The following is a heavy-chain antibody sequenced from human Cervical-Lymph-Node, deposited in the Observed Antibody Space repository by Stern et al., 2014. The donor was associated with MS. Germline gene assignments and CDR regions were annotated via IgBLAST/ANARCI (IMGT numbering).Heavy chain of an antibody. J-gene: IGHJ5*02. CDR3: ARISYYSDSGTWVGWFDP. Sequence: EESGPVLVKPTETLTLTCTVSGFSLSNARMGVSWIRQTPGKALEWLAHLFLNDEKSYSTSLKSRLIISKDTSKSQVVLIMTNMDPVDTATYYCARISYYSDSGTWVGWFDPWGQGTLVTVSS. CDR1: GFSLSNARMG. CDR2: LFLNDEK. D-gene: IGHD3-10*01. V-gene: IGHV2-26*01.